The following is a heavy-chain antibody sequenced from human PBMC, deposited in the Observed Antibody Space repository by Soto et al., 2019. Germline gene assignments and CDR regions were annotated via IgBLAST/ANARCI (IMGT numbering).Heavy chain of an antibody. Sequence: QVQLQESGPGLVKPSQTLSLTCTVSGGSISSGDDFWTWIRQPPGKGLEWIGYIYYSGSTYYNPSLKSRLTMSVDTSKNQFSLKLSSVTAADTAVYYCARDRAIWKDYYYYGMDVWGQGTTVTVSS. V-gene: IGHV4-30-4*01. CDR2: IYYSGST. D-gene: IGHD2-2*02. CDR3: ARDRAIWKDYYYYGMDV. J-gene: IGHJ6*02. CDR1: GGSISSGDDF.